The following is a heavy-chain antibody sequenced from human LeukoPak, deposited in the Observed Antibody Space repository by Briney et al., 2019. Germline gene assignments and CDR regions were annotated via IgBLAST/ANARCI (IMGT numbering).Heavy chain of an antibody. CDR1: GGSISGYY. J-gene: IGHJ4*02. CDR3: ARHYYDSSGYYYFDY. D-gene: IGHD3-22*01. Sequence: PSETPSLTCTVSGGSISGYYWSWIRQPPGKGLEYMGYIYYSGSTDYNPSLESRITISVDTSKNQFSLKLSSVTAADTAVYYCARHYYDSSGYYYFDYWGQGTLVTVSS. CDR2: IYYSGST. V-gene: IGHV4-59*08.